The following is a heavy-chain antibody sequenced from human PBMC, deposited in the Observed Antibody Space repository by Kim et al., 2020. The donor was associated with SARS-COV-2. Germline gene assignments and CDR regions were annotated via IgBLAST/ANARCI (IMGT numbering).Heavy chain of an antibody. D-gene: IGHD3-10*01. J-gene: IGHJ5*02. V-gene: IGHV4-39*01. Sequence: SETLSLTCTVSGGSISSSSYYWGWIRQPPGNGLEWIGSIYYSGSTYYNPSLKSRVTISVDTSKNQFSLKLSSVTAADTAVYYCARRQRLITMVRGVISCWFDPWGQGTLVTVSS. CDR1: GGSISSSSYY. CDR3: ARRQRLITMVRGVISCWFDP. CDR2: IYYSGST.